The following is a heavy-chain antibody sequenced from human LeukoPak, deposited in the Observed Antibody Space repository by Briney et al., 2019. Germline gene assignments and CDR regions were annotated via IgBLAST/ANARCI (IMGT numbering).Heavy chain of an antibody. CDR1: GFTFSSYA. J-gene: IGHJ6*03. CDR2: ISGSGGST. Sequence: GGSLRLSCAASGFTFSSYAMSWVRRAPGKGLEWVSAISGSGGSTYYADSVKGRFTISRDNSKNTLYLQMNSLRAEDTAVYYCAKASKLGYCSSTSCSAYYYYYYMDVWGKGTTVTVSS. CDR3: AKASKLGYCSSTSCSAYYYYYYMDV. V-gene: IGHV3-23*01. D-gene: IGHD2-2*01.